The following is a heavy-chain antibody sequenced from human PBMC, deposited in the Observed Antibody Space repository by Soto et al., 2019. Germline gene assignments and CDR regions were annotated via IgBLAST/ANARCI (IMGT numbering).Heavy chain of an antibody. V-gene: IGHV3-23*01. CDR1: VFTFSSYA. Sequence: GGSLRLSCAASVFTFSSYAMSWFRQAPVKGLEWGSAITGSGGSSYYADSVKGRFTISRDNSKNTLHLQMSSLRAEDTAVYYCAKSLGSGTIRPLDYWGQGTMVTVSS. CDR3: AKSLGSGTIRPLDY. D-gene: IGHD2-15*01. CDR2: ITGSGGSS. J-gene: IGHJ4*02.